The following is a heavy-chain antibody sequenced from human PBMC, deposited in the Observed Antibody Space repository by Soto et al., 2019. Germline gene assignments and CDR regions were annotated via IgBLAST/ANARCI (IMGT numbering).Heavy chain of an antibody. Sequence: SEILSLTCTVSGGSISSGDYYWSWIRQPPGKGLEWIAYIHNSVSTHYNPSLKSRVTISVDTSKNQFSLKLSSVTAADTAVYYCARSRYSGSYFFDYWGQGILVT. J-gene: IGHJ4*02. D-gene: IGHD1-26*01. CDR1: GGSISSGDYY. V-gene: IGHV4-30-4*01. CDR2: IHNSVST. CDR3: ARSRYSGSYFFDY.